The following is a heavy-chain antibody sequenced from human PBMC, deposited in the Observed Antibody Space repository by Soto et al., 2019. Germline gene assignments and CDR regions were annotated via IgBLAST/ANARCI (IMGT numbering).Heavy chain of an antibody. CDR1: GYTFTSYY. Sequence: ASVXVSCKESGYTFTSYYMHWVRQAPGQGLEWMGIINPSGGSTSYAQKFQGRVTMTRDTSTSPVYMELSSLRSEDTAGNYCAKLSHCYSRNGYSLTGLDPWGEGTLGTVSS. J-gene: IGHJ5*01. V-gene: IGHV1-46*01. D-gene: IGHD3-22*01. CDR3: AKLSHCYSRNGYSLTGLDP. CDR2: INPSGGST.